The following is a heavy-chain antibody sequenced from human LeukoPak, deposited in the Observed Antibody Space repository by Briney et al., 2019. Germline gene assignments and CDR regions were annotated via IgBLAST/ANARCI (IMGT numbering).Heavy chain of an antibody. CDR1: GFTFSSYA. J-gene: IGHJ4*02. CDR3: AKDFTVTTLFNDY. Sequence: PGGSLRLSCAASGFTFSSYAMSWVRQAPGKGLEWVSTISGSGGSTYYADSVKGRFTISRDNSKNTLYLQMNSLRAEDTAVYYCAKDFTVTTLFNDYWGQGTLVTVSS. CDR2: ISGSGGST. V-gene: IGHV3-23*01. D-gene: IGHD4-11*01.